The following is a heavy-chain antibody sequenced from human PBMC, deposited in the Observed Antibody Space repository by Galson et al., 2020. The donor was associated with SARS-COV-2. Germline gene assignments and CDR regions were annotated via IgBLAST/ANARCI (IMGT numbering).Heavy chain of an antibody. CDR1: GYTFTSNY. Sequence: SVKVSCKAPGYTFTSNYMHWVRQAPGQGLEWMGIINPSGRSTSYPQKFQGRVHITRATSTSTVNMELSSLRTEDTAVYYCARDGDIRPDDFWSGYSNLNTYYYYGIDVWGQGTTVTVSS. CDR3: ARDGDIRPDDFWSGYSNLNTYYYYGIDV. V-gene: IGHV1-46*03. CDR2: INPSGRST. D-gene: IGHD3-3*01. J-gene: IGHJ6*01.